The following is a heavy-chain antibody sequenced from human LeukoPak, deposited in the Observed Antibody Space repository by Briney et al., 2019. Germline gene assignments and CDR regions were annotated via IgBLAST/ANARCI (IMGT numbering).Heavy chain of an antibody. CDR3: ARDQNYDSSGYYPDY. D-gene: IGHD3-22*01. V-gene: IGHV3-30*03. J-gene: IGHJ4*02. Sequence: LRLSCAASGFTFSSYGMHWVRQAPGKGLEWVAVISYDGSNKYYADSVKGRFTISRDNSKNTLYLQMNSLRAEDTAVYYCARDQNYDSSGYYPDYWGQGTLVTVSS. CDR1: GFTFSSYG. CDR2: ISYDGSNK.